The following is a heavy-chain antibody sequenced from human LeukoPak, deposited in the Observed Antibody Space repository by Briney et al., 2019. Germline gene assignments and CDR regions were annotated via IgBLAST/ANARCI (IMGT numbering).Heavy chain of an antibody. CDR2: IYSGGST. J-gene: IGHJ6*03. V-gene: IGHV3-53*01. Sequence: PGGSLRLSCAASGFTVSSNYMSWVRQAPGKGLEWVSVIYSGGSTYYADSVKGRFTISRDNSKNTLYLQMNSLRAEDTAVYYCARADGSYYWGDYYMDVWGKGTTVTVSS. CDR1: GFTVSSNY. D-gene: IGHD1-26*01. CDR3: ARADGSYYWGDYYMDV.